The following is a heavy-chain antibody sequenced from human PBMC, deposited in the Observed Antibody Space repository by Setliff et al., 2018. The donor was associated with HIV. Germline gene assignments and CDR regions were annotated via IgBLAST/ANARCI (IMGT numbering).Heavy chain of an antibody. V-gene: IGHV5-51*01. Sequence: GESLKISCKGSGYTFTSYWIGWVRQMPGKGLEWMGIIYPGDSDTRYSPSVQGQVTISADKSINTAFLQWSSLKASDTAMFYCARIDSSNWYVDYWGQGTLVTVSS. CDR1: GYTFTSYW. J-gene: IGHJ4*02. CDR3: ARIDSSNWYVDY. D-gene: IGHD1-1*01. CDR2: IYPGDSDT.